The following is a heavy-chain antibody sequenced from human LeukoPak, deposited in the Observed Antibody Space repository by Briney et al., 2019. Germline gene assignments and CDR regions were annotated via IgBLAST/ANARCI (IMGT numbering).Heavy chain of an antibody. CDR1: GFTFSNYA. D-gene: IGHD2-2*01. V-gene: IGHV3-23*01. J-gene: IGHJ4*02. CDR3: SCHDDY. Sequence: GGSLRLSCAASGFTFSNYAMNWVRQAPGKGLEWVSAISGSGGSTYYSDSVKGRFTISRDNSKNTLYLQMHSLRAEDTAVYYCSCHDDYRGQGNLGTVSS. CDR2: ISGSGGST.